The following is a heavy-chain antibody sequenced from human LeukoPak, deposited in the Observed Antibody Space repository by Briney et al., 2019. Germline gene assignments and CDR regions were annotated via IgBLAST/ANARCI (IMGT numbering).Heavy chain of an antibody. Sequence: GGSLRLSCAASMFNFHNYAMSWVRQAPGKGLEWVSTISGGGGTDYADSVKGRFTVSGDNSNNALYLQMNSLRAEDTAIYYCAKDGNACFDVWSSYYVHFDYWGQGTLVTVSS. CDR1: MFNFHNYA. D-gene: IGHD3-3*01. CDR2: ISGGGGT. CDR3: AKDGNACFDVWSSYYVHFDY. V-gene: IGHV3-23*01. J-gene: IGHJ4*02.